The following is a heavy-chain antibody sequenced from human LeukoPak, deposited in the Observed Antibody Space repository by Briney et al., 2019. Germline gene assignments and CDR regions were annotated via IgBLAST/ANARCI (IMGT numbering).Heavy chain of an antibody. CDR3: ARYCSGGSCYSPGWFDP. V-gene: IGHV1-69*02. CDR1: GYTFTGYY. Sequence: ASVKVSCKASGYTFTGYYMHWVRQAPGQGLEWMGRIIPILGIANYAQKFQGRVTITADKSTSTAYMELSSLRSEDTAVYYCARYCSGGSCYSPGWFDPWGQRTLVTVSS. J-gene: IGHJ5*02. CDR2: IIPILGIA. D-gene: IGHD2-15*01.